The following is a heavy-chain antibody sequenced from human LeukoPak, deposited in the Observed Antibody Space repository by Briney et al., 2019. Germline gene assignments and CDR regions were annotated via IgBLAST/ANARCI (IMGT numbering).Heavy chain of an antibody. CDR2: ISSSSSYI. CDR1: GFTFSSYS. CDR3: ASKTIVVPAATDAFDI. Sequence: NTGGSLRLSCAASGFTFSSYSMNWVRQAPGKGLEWVSSISSSSSYIYYADSVKGRFTISRDNAKNSLYLQMNSLRAEDTAVYYCASKTIVVPAATDAFDIWGQGTMVTVSS. J-gene: IGHJ3*02. V-gene: IGHV3-21*01. D-gene: IGHD2-2*01.